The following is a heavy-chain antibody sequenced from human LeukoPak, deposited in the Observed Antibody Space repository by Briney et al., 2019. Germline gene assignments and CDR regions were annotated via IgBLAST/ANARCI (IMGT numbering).Heavy chain of an antibody. V-gene: IGHV3-30*02. Sequence: GGSLRLSCTASGFTFSSYPMSWVRQAPGKGLQWVAFIRYDESDIYYADSVKGRFTISRDNSKNTLYLQMNSLRAEDTAVYYCATSMVRESEGDYWGQGTLVTVSS. CDR3: ATSMVRESEGDY. J-gene: IGHJ4*02. CDR2: IRYDESDI. CDR1: GFTFSSYP. D-gene: IGHD3-10*01.